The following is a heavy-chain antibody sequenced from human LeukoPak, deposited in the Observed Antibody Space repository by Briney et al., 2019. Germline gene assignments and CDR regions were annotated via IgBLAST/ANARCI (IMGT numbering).Heavy chain of an antibody. CDR1: GYSISSGYY. CDR3: ARGRDGYNDGFDI. D-gene: IGHD5-24*01. J-gene: IGHJ3*02. CDR2: IYHSGST. V-gene: IGHV4-38-2*01. Sequence: PSETLSLTCAVSGYSISSGYYWGWIRQPPGKGLEWIGSIYHSGSTYYNPSLKSRVTISVDTSKNQFSLKLSSVTAADTAVYYCARGRDGYNDGFDIWGQGTMVTVSS.